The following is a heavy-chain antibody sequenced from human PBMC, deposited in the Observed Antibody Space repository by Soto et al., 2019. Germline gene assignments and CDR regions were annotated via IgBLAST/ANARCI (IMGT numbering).Heavy chain of an antibody. D-gene: IGHD2-15*01. CDR3: AAAPRY. Sequence: TSETPSLTCTVSGDSISSGDYYWSWIRQPPGKGLEWIGCIYYSGNTYYNPSLKRRFSISVDTSKNQFSLQLSSVTVADTAVYYCAAAPRYWGQGTLVTVSS. V-gene: IGHV4-30-4*01. J-gene: IGHJ4*02. CDR1: GDSISSGDYY. CDR2: IYYSGNT.